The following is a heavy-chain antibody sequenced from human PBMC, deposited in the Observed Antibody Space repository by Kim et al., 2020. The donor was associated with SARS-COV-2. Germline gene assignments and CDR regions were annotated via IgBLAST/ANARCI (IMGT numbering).Heavy chain of an antibody. V-gene: IGHV1-18*01. CDR1: GYTFTSYG. Sequence: ASVKVSCKASGYTFTSYGISWVRQAPGQGLEWMGWISAYNGNTNYAQKLQGRVTMTTDTSTSTAYMELRSLRSDDTAVYYCARVSAPSLYGSGSYYKGRFDPWGQGTLVTVSS. CDR3: ARVSAPSLYGSGSYYKGRFDP. D-gene: IGHD3-10*01. CDR2: ISAYNGNT. J-gene: IGHJ5*02.